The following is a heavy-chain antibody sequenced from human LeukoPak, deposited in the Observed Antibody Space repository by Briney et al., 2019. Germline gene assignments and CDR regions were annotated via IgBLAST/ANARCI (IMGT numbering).Heavy chain of an antibody. CDR3: AREGGITMIVVDPHFDY. CDR2: ISSSSSTI. CDR1: GFTFSSYS. D-gene: IGHD3-22*01. V-gene: IGHV3-48*01. J-gene: IGHJ4*02. Sequence: GGSLRLSCAASGFTFSSYSMNWVRQAPGKGLEWVSYISSSSSTIYYADSVKGRFTISRDNAKNSLYLQMNSLRAEDTAVYYCAREGGITMIVVDPHFDYWGQGTLVTVSS.